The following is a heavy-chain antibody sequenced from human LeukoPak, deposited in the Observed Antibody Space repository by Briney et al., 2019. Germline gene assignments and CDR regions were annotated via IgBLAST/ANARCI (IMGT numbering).Heavy chain of an antibody. CDR1: GYSISSGYY. CDR3: ARGRRIHVLLWSRTSYWFDP. D-gene: IGHD3-10*01. V-gene: IGHV4-38-2*02. CDR2: INHSGST. J-gene: IGHJ5*02. Sequence: PSETLSLTCTVSGYSISSGYYWGWIRQPPGKGLEWIGEINHSGSTNYNPSLKSRVTISVDTSKNQFSLKLSSVTAADTAVYYCARGRRIHVLLWSRTSYWFDPWGQGTLVTVSS.